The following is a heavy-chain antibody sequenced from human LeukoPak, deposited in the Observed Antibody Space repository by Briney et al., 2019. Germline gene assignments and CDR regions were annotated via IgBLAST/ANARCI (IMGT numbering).Heavy chain of an antibody. V-gene: IGHV1-69*05. D-gene: IGHD3-22*01. CDR1: GGTFSSYA. J-gene: IGHJ2*01. Sequence: SVKVSCKASGGTFSSYAISWVRQAPGQGLEWMGGIIPIFGTANYAQEFQGRVTITTDESTSTAYMELSSLRSEDTAVYYCARVVVITKWYFDLWGRGTLVTVSS. CDR2: IIPIFGTA. CDR3: ARVVVITKWYFDL.